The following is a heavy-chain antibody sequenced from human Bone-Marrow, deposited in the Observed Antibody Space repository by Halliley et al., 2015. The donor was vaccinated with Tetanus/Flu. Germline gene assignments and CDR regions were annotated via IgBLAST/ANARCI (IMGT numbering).Heavy chain of an antibody. CDR3: LLGEGGNH. CDR1: GYTFADYG. V-gene: IGHV3-49*04. D-gene: IGHD2-15*01. Sequence: SLRLSCTASGYTFADYGLTWVRQAPGKGLQWVGFIRNKTHHERTEYAPSVNGRFTISRDDSKSIAYLHMDSLNIDDTALYYCLLGEGGNHWGQGTLVTVSS. CDR2: IRNKTHHERT. J-gene: IGHJ4*02.